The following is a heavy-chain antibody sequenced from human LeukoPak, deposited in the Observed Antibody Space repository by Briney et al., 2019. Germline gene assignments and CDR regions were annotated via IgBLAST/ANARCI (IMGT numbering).Heavy chain of an antibody. CDR3: ARDKIVGATHFDY. J-gene: IGHJ4*02. D-gene: IGHD1-26*01. CDR1: GFTFSNYW. Sequence: PGGSLRLSCAASGFTFSNYWMSWVRQAPGKGLEWVANMKQDGSEPYYVDSVKGRFTISRDNAKNSLYLQMNSLRAEDTAVYYCARDKIVGATHFDYWGQGALVTVSS. V-gene: IGHV3-7*01. CDR2: MKQDGSEP.